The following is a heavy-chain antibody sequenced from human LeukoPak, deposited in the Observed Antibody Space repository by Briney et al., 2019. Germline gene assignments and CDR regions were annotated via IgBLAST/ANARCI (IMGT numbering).Heavy chain of an antibody. Sequence: ASVKVSCKASGYTFTSYGISWVRQAPGQGLEWMGWISGYNGNTYYAQKVQGRVTMTTETSTSTAYMELRSLRSDDTAVYYCARGSYYDSSGYYSPLFDYWGQGTLVTVSS. CDR1: GYTFTSYG. CDR3: ARGSYYDSSGYYSPLFDY. CDR2: ISGYNGNT. D-gene: IGHD3-22*01. J-gene: IGHJ4*02. V-gene: IGHV1-18*01.